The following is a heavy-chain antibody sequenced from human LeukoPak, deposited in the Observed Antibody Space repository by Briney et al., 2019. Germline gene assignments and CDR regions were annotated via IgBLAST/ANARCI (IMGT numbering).Heavy chain of an antibody. V-gene: IGHV3-30*03. D-gene: IGHD3-10*01. J-gene: IGHJ4*02. Sequence: PGGSLRLSCAVSGFTVSSIYMSWVRQAPGKGLEWVAVISYDGSNKYYADSVKGRFTISRDNSKNTLYLQMNSLRAEDTAVYYCARVLSDYGSDYWGQGTLVTVSS. CDR3: ARVLSDYGSDY. CDR1: GFTVSSIY. CDR2: ISYDGSNK.